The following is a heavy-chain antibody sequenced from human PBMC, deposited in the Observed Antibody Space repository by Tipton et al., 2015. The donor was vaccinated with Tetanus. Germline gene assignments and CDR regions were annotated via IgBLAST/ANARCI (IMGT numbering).Heavy chain of an antibody. CDR2: INHSGTT. V-gene: IGHV4-34*01. J-gene: IGHJ3*02. CDR1: GGSFSGYY. Sequence: TLSLTCAVYGGSFSGYYWSWIRQPPGKGLEWIGEINHSGTTNYNPSLKSRVTISVDTSKNQFSLKLSFVTAADTAVYYCARGSSGWYSLDAFDIWGQGTMVTVSS. D-gene: IGHD6-19*01. CDR3: ARGSSGWYSLDAFDI.